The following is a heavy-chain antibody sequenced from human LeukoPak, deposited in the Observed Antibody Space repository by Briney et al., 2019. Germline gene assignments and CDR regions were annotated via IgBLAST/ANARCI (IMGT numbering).Heavy chain of an antibody. J-gene: IGHJ4*02. CDR3: ARERDSGSYRDDY. D-gene: IGHD1-26*01. Sequence: GWSVRLSRPASGFTFSVYAIHGVRQAPGKGLEYVSTNISNGGSTYNADSVKGRFTISRDKCKNSVSLQMSSLRAEDTAVYYCARERDSGSYRDDYWGQGTLVTVSS. V-gene: IGHV3-64D*06. CDR2: NISNGGST. CDR1: GFTFSVYA.